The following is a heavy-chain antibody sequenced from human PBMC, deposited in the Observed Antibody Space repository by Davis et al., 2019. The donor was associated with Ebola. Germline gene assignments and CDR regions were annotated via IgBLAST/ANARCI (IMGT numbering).Heavy chain of an antibody. Sequence: GGSLRLSCAASGFTFSSYSMNWVRQALGKGLERVSSISSSSSYIYYADSVKGRFTISRDNAKNSLYLQMNSLRAEDTAVYYCARREVYYDSSGYYFTFDYWGQGTLVTVSS. D-gene: IGHD3-22*01. V-gene: IGHV3-21*01. CDR2: ISSSSSYI. J-gene: IGHJ4*02. CDR3: ARREVYYDSSGYYFTFDY. CDR1: GFTFSSYS.